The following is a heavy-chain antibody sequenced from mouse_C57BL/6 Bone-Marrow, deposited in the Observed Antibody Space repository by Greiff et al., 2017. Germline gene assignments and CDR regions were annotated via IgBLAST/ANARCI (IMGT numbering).Heavy chain of an antibody. CDR3: TSRWDY. J-gene: IGHJ2*01. Sequence: EVKLEESGAELVRPGASVKLSCTASGFNIKDDYMHWVKQRPEQGLEWIGWFDPENGDTEYASKFQGKATITADTSSNTAYLQLSSLTSEDTAVYYCTSRWDYWGQGTTLTVSS. V-gene: IGHV14-4*01. D-gene: IGHD2-3*01. CDR1: GFNIKDDY. CDR2: FDPENGDT.